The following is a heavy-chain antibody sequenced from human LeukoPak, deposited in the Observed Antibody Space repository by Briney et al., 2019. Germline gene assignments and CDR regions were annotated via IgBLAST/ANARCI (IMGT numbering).Heavy chain of an antibody. V-gene: IGHV3-30*04. Sequence: GGSLRLSCAASGFTFSSYAMHWVRQAPGKGLEWVAVISYDGSNKYYADSVKGRFTISRDNSKNTLYLQMNSLRAEDTALYYCAKDPMPPVTTTAYWGQGALVTVSS. CDR1: GFTFSSYA. CDR2: ISYDGSNK. D-gene: IGHD4-17*01. J-gene: IGHJ4*02. CDR3: AKDPMPPVTTTAY.